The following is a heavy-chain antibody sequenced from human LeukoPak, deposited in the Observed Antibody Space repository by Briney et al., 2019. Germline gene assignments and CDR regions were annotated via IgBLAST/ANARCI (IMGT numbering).Heavy chain of an antibody. CDR3: ANRNYDNPGYFDY. V-gene: IGHV3-23*01. CDR1: GFTFSNCA. D-gene: IGHD3-3*01. Sequence: PGGSLRPSCAASGFTFSNCALGWVRQAPGKGLEWVSTISAGGTTYDADSVMGRFTISRDNSKNTLYLQMNSLRVEDTAVYYCANRNYDNPGYFDYWGQGTLVTVSS. CDR2: ISAGGTT. J-gene: IGHJ4*02.